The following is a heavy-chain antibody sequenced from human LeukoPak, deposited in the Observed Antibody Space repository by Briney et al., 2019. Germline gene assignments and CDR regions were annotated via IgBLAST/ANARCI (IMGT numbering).Heavy chain of an antibody. D-gene: IGHD3-9*01. J-gene: IGHJ4*02. CDR2: IYTSGST. CDR1: GGSISSYY. V-gene: IGHV4-4*07. CDR3: ARFSYLAGSFDY. Sequence: SETLSLTCTVSGGSISSYYWTWIRQPAGKGLEWIGRIYTSGSTNYNPSLKSRVTMSVDTSKNQFSLKLSSVTAADTAVYYCARFSYLAGSFDYWGQGTLVTVSS.